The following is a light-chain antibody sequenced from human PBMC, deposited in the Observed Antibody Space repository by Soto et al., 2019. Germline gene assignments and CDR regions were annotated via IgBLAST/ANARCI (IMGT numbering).Light chain of an antibody. CDR1: QSISSR. Sequence: DIQMTQSPSTLSASVGDRVTITCRASQSISSRLAWYQQKPGKAPKLLIYRASTLESGVTSRFSGSGSGTEFTLTISSLQPDDFATYFCQEYDGHCAFGQGTKLEIK. V-gene: IGKV1-5*03. J-gene: IGKJ2*01. CDR3: QEYDGHCA. CDR2: RAS.